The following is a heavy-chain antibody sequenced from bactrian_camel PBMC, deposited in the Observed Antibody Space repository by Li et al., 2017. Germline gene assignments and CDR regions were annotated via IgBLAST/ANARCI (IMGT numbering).Heavy chain of an antibody. V-gene: IGHV3S11*01. CDR3: TKQGPGGFGY. CDR1: GFTFSSYA. Sequence: VQLVESGGDLVQPGGSLRLSCTTSGFTFSSYAVRWVRQAPGKGLEWMSSIEIGSGTSYYTNSVKGRFAISRDNANNTVYLHLNSLQAEDMAMYHCTKQGPGGFGYWGQGTQVTVS. J-gene: IGHJ6*01. CDR2: IEIGSGTS.